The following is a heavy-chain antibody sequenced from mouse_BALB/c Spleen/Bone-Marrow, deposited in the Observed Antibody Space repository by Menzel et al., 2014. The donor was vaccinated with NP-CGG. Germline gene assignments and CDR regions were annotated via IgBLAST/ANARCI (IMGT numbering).Heavy chain of an antibody. Sequence: VKVVESGAELARPGASVKMSCKASGYTFTSYTMHWVKPRPGQGLEWIGYINPSSGYTNYNQKFKDKATLTADKSSSTAYMQLSSLTSEVSAVYYCARSGNYYGSSWFAYWGQGTLVTVSA. J-gene: IGHJ3*01. D-gene: IGHD1-1*01. CDR2: INPSSGYT. V-gene: IGHV1-4*01. CDR3: ARSGNYYGSSWFAY. CDR1: GYTFTSYT.